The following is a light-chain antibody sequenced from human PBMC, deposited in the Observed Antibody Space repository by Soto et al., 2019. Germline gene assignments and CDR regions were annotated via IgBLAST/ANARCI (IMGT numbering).Light chain of an antibody. Sequence: QSALTQPPSVSGSPGQSVTISCTGTSSDVGNYNRFSGYQQPPGTAPKLRIYEVSNRPSGVPDRFSGSKSGNSASLTISGLHAEDDPDYYCSSYTSSSTHVVFGGGTKL. CDR2: EVS. CDR1: SSDVGNYNR. V-gene: IGLV2-18*02. CDR3: SSYTSSSTHVV. J-gene: IGLJ2*01.